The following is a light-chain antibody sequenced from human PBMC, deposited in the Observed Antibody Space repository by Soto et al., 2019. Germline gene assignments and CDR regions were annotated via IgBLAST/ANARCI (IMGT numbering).Light chain of an antibody. J-gene: IGKJ5*01. CDR3: QQRSNWPPT. CDR2: DAS. CDR1: QSVSSY. V-gene: IGKV3-11*01. Sequence: IVLTHSLATLSLSPLERATLSFSASQSVSSYLAWYQQKPGQAPRLLIYDASNRATGIPARFSGSGSGTDFTLTISSLEPEDFAVYYCQQRSNWPPTFGQGTRLEI.